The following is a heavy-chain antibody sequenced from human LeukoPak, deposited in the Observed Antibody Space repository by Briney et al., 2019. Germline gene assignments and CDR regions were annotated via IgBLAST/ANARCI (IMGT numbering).Heavy chain of an antibody. D-gene: IGHD4-11*01. V-gene: IGHV1-46*01. CDR2: ITPSGGST. Sequence: ASVKVSCKASGYLFTNFYIHWVRQAPGQGLEWIGLITPSGGSTSYAQKFHDRVIMTRDTSTTTVYMEFSSLRSEDTAAYYCARAGRVYSNSGMYHFDYWGQGSLVTVSS. CDR3: ARAGRVYSNSGMYHFDY. J-gene: IGHJ4*02. CDR1: GYLFTNFY.